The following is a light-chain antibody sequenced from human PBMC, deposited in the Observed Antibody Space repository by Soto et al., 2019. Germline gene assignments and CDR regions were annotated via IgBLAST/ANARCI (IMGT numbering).Light chain of an antibody. Sequence: EIVLPQSPGTLTLSPGERATLSCRAIQSVSTSYVAWYQQKPGQAPRLLIYGASSRATGIPDRFSGSGSGTDFTLTISRLEPEDFAVYYWHQRRNWPPSTFGQGTRLEMK. CDR1: QSVSTSY. J-gene: IGKJ5*01. CDR2: GAS. CDR3: HQRRNWPPST. V-gene: IGKV3D-20*02.